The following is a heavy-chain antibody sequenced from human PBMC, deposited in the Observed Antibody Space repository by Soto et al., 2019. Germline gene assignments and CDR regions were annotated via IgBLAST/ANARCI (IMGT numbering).Heavy chain of an antibody. CDR2: IIPALGTT. CDR1: GGPFSSHP. CDR3: ARPDFGDFWYFDL. D-gene: IGHD4-17*01. V-gene: IGHV1-69*08. Sequence: QDQLVQSGAEVNKPGCSVKVSCKAFGGPFSSHPFSWVRQAPGQGLEWMGRIIPALGTTTYAQKFQGRVTITADESVTTLYMELNSLRTEDTAVYYCARPDFGDFWYFDLWGRGTLVTVSS. J-gene: IGHJ2*01.